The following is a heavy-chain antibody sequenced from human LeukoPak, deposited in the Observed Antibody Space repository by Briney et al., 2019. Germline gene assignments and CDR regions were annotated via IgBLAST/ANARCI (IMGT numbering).Heavy chain of an antibody. J-gene: IGHJ4*02. Sequence: ASVKVSRKVSGYTFTDYYMHWVQQAPGKGLEWMGLVDPEDGETIYAEKFQGRVTITADTSTDTAYMELSSLRSEDTAVYYCATVGGSYSDYWGQGTLVTVSS. D-gene: IGHD1-26*01. CDR2: VDPEDGET. CDR1: GYTFTDYY. V-gene: IGHV1-69-2*01. CDR3: ATVGGSYSDY.